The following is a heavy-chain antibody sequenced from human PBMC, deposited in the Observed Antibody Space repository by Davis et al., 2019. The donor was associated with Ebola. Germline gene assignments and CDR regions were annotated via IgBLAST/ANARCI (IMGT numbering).Heavy chain of an antibody. CDR1: GFTFSSYT. CDR3: TTRLVHHFDY. V-gene: IGHV3-23*01. Sequence: GESLKISCAASGFTFSSYTMNWVRQAPGKGLEWVSTISDRSEHTHYADSVKGRFTISRDDSKNTVFLHMNTLRADDTAIYYCTTRLVHHFDYWGQGTQVTVSS. D-gene: IGHD6-19*01. J-gene: IGHJ4*02. CDR2: ISDRSEHT.